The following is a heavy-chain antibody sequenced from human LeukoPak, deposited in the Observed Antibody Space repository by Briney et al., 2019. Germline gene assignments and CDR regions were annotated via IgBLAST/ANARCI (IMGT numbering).Heavy chain of an antibody. J-gene: IGHJ4*02. Sequence: GGSLRLSCAASGFTFSSYGMNWVRQAPGKGLEWVSTISGGGSTYYADSVKGRFTISRDNSKNTLYLQVNSLRAEDTAVYYCAKDPSLYYWGQGTLVTVSS. CDR2: ISGGGST. CDR3: AKDPSLYY. V-gene: IGHV3-23*01. CDR1: GFTFSSYG.